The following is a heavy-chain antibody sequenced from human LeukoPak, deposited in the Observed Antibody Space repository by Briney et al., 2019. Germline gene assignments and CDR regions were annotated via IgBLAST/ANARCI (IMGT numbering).Heavy chain of an antibody. CDR1: GFSFSSHA. J-gene: IGHJ3*01. V-gene: IGHV3-23*01. D-gene: IGHD2-8*01. CDR3: ANRGTKWLPPPTDAFDV. CDR2: ISSGGGTT. Sequence: GGSLRLSCAASGFSFSSHAMSWVRQAPGKGLQWVSTISSGGGTTYYGDSVRGRFTISRDNSKNTLYLQMNSLRVDDTAIYYCANRGTKWLPPPTDAFDVWGQGTMVTVSS.